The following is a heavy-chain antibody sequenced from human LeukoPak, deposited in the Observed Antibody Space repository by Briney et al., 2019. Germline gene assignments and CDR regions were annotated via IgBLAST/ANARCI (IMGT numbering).Heavy chain of an antibody. J-gene: IGHJ5*02. D-gene: IGHD6-19*01. Sequence: GGSLRLSCAASGLTFSNYWMSWVRQGPGKGLEWVAVISYDGSNKYYADSVKGRFTISRDNSKNTLYLQMNSLRAEDTAVYYCAKDSERRRWLVNSRENWFDPWGQGTLVTVSS. CDR3: AKDSERRRWLVNSRENWFDP. V-gene: IGHV3-30*18. CDR2: ISYDGSNK. CDR1: GLTFSNYW.